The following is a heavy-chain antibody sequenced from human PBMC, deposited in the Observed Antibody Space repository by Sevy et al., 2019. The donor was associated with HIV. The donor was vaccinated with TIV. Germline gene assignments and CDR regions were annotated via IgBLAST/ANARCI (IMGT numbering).Heavy chain of an antibody. Sequence: GSLRLSCATSGFTFNSYAMSWVRQAPGKGLEWVSTISTGGGFTYYADSVKGRFSISRDNFNNTLFLQMNSLRADDTAMYYCAKDFLSPNYYGTQFDFWGQGTVVTVSS. CDR1: GFTFNSYA. CDR3: AKDFLSPNYYGTQFDF. CDR2: ISTGGGFT. V-gene: IGHV3-23*01. J-gene: IGHJ4*02. D-gene: IGHD3-10*01.